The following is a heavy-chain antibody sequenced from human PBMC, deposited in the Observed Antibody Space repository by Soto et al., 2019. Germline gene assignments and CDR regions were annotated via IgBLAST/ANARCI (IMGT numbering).Heavy chain of an antibody. V-gene: IGHV1-69*01. D-gene: IGHD3-22*01. J-gene: IGHJ4*02. Sequence: QVQLVQSGAEVKKPGSSVKVSCKASGGTLSSYAISWVRQAPGQGLEWMGGIIPIFGTANYAQKFQGRVTITADESTSTAYMELSRLRSEDTAVYYCARDPDYDSSGYPYYFDYWGQRTLVTVSS. CDR1: GGTLSSYA. CDR3: ARDPDYDSSGYPYYFDY. CDR2: IIPIFGTA.